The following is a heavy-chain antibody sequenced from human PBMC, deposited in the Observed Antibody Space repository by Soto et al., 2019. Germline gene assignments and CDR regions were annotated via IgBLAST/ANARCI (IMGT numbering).Heavy chain of an antibody. V-gene: IGHV3-48*03. CDR1: GFTFSSYE. Sequence: EVQLVESGGGLVQSGGSLRLSCAASGFTFSSYEMNWVRQAPGKGLEWISYIRNSGSTIYYADSVKGRFTISRNDAKNSLYLHMNILRAEDTAVYYCARSGYNVVFDYWGQGTLVTVSS. CDR2: IRNSGSTI. CDR3: ARSGYNVVFDY. D-gene: IGHD5-12*01. J-gene: IGHJ4*02.